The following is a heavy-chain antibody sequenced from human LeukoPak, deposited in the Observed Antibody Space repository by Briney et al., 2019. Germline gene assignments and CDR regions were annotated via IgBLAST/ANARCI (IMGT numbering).Heavy chain of an antibody. J-gene: IGHJ4*02. CDR1: GFTFSSYS. CDR3: ARVAEAAAFDY. V-gene: IGHV3-21*06. Sequence: GGSLRLSCAASGFTFSSYSMNWVRQAPGKGLEWVSSISSSSSYIYYADSVKGRFTISRDNAKNSLYLQMNSLRAEDTALYYCARVAEAAAFDYWGQGTLVTVSS. CDR2: ISSSSSYI. D-gene: IGHD6-13*01.